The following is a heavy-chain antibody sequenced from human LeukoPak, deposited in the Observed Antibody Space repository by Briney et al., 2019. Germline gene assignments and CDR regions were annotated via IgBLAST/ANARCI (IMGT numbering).Heavy chain of an antibody. CDR3: AREKLYYYGSGTNWFDP. V-gene: IGHV4-4*07. Sequence: SETLSLTCTVSGGSISSYYWSWIRQPAGKGLEWIGRIYTSGSTNYNPSLKSRVTMSVDTSKNQFSLKLSSVTAADTAVYYCAREKLYYYGSGTNWFDPWGQGTLVTVSS. CDR2: IYTSGST. CDR1: GGSISSYY. D-gene: IGHD3-10*01. J-gene: IGHJ5*02.